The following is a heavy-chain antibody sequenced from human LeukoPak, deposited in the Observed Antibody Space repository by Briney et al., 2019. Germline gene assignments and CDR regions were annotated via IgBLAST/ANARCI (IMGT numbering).Heavy chain of an antibody. CDR2: MEYDGSKK. D-gene: IGHD6-19*01. V-gene: IGHV3-33*07. Sequence: GGSLRLSCAGSGFNFQYAWMTWVRQAPGKGLEWVAVMEYDGSKKYYADSVKGRFTISRDNARNSLYLQMNSLRAEDTALYYCARDIGSGWYFDYWGQGTLVTVSS. J-gene: IGHJ4*02. CDR3: ARDIGSGWYFDY. CDR1: GFNFQYAW.